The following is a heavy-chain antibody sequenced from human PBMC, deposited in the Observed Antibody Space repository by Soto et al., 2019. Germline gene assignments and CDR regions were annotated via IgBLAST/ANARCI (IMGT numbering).Heavy chain of an antibody. D-gene: IGHD3-10*01. Sequence: ASVKVSCKASGYTLTSYGISWVRQAPGQGLEWMGRISAYNGNTNYAQKLQGRVTMTTDTSTSTAYMELRSLRSDDTAVYYCARDDTWSGSYSYMDVWGKGTTVTVSS. CDR2: ISAYNGNT. J-gene: IGHJ6*03. CDR1: GYTLTSYG. V-gene: IGHV1-18*01. CDR3: ARDDTWSGSYSYMDV.